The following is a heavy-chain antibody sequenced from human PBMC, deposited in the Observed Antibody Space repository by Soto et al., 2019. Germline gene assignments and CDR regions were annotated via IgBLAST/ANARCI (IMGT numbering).Heavy chain of an antibody. V-gene: IGHV4-4*07. Sequence: PSETLSLTCSVSGGSMISYYWTWIRQPAGKGLEWIGRVYSSGGTHYNSSLKSRVTISLDTSKNQFSLRLISVTAADTALYYCARGQRFSDWFDPWGQGTLVTVSS. D-gene: IGHD3-3*01. CDR1: GGSMISYY. J-gene: IGHJ5*02. CDR2: VYSSGGT. CDR3: ARGQRFSDWFDP.